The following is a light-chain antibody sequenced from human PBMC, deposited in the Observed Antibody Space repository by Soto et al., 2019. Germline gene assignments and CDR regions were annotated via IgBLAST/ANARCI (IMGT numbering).Light chain of an antibody. CDR2: LGS. CDR3: MQAIETPYT. V-gene: IGKV2-28*01. J-gene: IGKJ2*01. Sequence: EIVMTQSPPSLTVTPGEPASISCRSSQRLLHSNGNTFLDWYLQKPGQSPQLLIYLGSNRASGVPDRVSGSEAGTDFTLKISRVEAEDVGVYYGMQAIETPYTFGQGTKLEIK. CDR1: QRLLHSNGNTF.